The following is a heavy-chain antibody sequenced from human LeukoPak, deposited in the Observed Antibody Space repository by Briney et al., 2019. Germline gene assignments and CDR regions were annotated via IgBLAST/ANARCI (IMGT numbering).Heavy chain of an antibody. CDR3: ARGGIGYCTSTRCSFDS. Sequence: SSQTLSLTCAISGDSVSTNSAAWNWIRQSPSRGLEWLGRTYYRSKWYNDYGVSVKSRITINPDTSKNQFSVQLNSVTPEDTAVYYCARGGIGYCTSTRCSFDSWGQGTLVTVSS. CDR2: TYYRSKWYN. D-gene: IGHD2-2*01. J-gene: IGHJ4*02. CDR1: GDSVSTNSAA. V-gene: IGHV6-1*01.